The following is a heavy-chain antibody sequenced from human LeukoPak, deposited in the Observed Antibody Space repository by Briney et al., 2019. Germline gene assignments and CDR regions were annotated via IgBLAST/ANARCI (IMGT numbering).Heavy chain of an antibody. D-gene: IGHD3-10*01. Sequence: GGSLRLSCAASGFTFDDYAMHWVRQAPGKGLEWVSGISWNSGSIGYADSVKGRFTISRDNAKNSLYLQMNSLRAEDTALYYCAKDMGSGSFLGAFDIWAKGQWSPSLQ. V-gene: IGHV3-9*01. CDR1: GFTFDDYA. CDR3: AKDMGSGSFLGAFDI. CDR2: ISWNSGSI. J-gene: IGHJ3*02.